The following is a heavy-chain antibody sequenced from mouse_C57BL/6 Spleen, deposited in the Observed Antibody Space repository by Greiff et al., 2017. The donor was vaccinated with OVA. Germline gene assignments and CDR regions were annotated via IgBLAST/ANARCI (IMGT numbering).Heavy chain of an antibody. V-gene: IGHV1-80*01. CDR2: IYPGAGDT. CDR3: ARYGNYPYYAMDD. Sequence: VQLQQSGAELVKPGASVKISCKASGYAFSSYWMNWVKQRPGKGLEWIGQIYPGAGDTNYNGKFKGKATLTADKSSSTAYMQLSSLTSEDSAVYFCARYGNYPYYAMDDWGQGTSVTVSS. CDR1: GYAFSSYW. D-gene: IGHD2-1*01. J-gene: IGHJ4*01.